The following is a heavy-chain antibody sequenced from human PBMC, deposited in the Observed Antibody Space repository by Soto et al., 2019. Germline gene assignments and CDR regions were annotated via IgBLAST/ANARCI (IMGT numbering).Heavy chain of an antibody. V-gene: IGHV1-18*01. CDR1: GYTFTSYG. J-gene: IGHJ4*02. CDR3: VRNGVWHLSTDPNFDY. D-gene: IGHD2-21*01. CDR2: ISAYNGNT. Sequence: ASVKVSCKASGYTFTSYGISWVRQAPGQGLEWMGWISAYNGNTNYAQKLQGRVTMTTDTSTSTAYMELRSLRSDDTAVYYCVRNGVWHLSTDPNFDYWGQGTLVTVSS.